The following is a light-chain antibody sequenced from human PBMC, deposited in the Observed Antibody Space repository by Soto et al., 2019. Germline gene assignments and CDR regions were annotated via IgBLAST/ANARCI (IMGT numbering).Light chain of an antibody. J-gene: IGKJ4*02. CDR3: QQYNTHPLT. Sequence: DIQMTQSPSTLSASVGDRVTITCRASQSISTWLAWYQQKPGKAPKLLIYKASSLEGGVPSRFSGSGSGTAFNIPGSSLRADEFATYYCQQYNTHPLTFGGGTTVEIQ. CDR2: KAS. CDR1: QSISTW. V-gene: IGKV1-5*03.